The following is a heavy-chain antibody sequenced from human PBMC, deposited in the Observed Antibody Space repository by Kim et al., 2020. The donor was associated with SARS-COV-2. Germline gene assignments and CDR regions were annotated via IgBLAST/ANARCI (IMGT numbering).Heavy chain of an antibody. Sequence: SNPSLKSRVTISVDTSKNQFSLKLRSVTAADTAVYYCARRSYIGSPYDYWGQGTLVTVSA. D-gene: IGHD1-26*01. CDR3: ARRSYIGSPYDY. J-gene: IGHJ4*02. V-gene: IGHV4-59*08.